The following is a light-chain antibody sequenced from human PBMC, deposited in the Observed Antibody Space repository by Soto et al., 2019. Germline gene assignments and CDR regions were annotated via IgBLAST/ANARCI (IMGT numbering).Light chain of an antibody. V-gene: IGLV1-40*01. CDR3: QSYDSSLSGVV. CDR2: GNS. J-gene: IGLJ2*01. CDR1: SSNIGAGYD. Sequence: QSVLTQPPSGSGAPGQTVTISCTGSSSNIGAGYDVPWYQQLPGTAPKLLIYGNSNRPSGVPDRFSGSKSGTSASLAITGLQAEDEADYYCQSYDSSLSGVVFGGGTKLTVL.